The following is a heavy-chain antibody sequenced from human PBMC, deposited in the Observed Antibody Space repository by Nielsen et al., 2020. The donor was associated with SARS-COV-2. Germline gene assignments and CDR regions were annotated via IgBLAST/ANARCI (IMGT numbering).Heavy chain of an antibody. CDR2: INPNSGGT. V-gene: IGHV1-2*02. D-gene: IGHD1-26*01. J-gene: IGHJ3*02. Sequence: ASVKVSCKASGYTFTGYYMHWVRQAPGQGLEWMGWINPNSGGTNYAQKFQGRVTMTRDTSISTAYMELSRLRSDDTAVYYCAGDFITGSTIGLGAFDIWGQGTMVTVSS. CDR1: GYTFTGYY. CDR3: AGDFITGSTIGLGAFDI.